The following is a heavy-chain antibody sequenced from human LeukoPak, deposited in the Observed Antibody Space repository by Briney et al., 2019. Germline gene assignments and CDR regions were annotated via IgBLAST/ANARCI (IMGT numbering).Heavy chain of an antibody. CDR2: ISSSSSYI. V-gene: IGHV3-21*01. J-gene: IGHJ4*02. Sequence: GGSLRLSCAASGFTFSSYGMTWVRQAPGKGLEWVSSISSSSSYIYYADSVKGRFTISRDNAKNSLYLQMNSLRAEDTAVYYCATDRGHFDYWGQGTLVTVSS. CDR3: ATDRGHFDY. CDR1: GFTFSSYG.